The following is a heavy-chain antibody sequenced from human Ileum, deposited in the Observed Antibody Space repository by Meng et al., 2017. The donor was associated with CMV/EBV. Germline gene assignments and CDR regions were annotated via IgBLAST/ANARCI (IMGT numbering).Heavy chain of an antibody. Sequence: GESLKISCAASGFTFSSYSMNWVRQAPGKGLEWVSSISSSSSYIYYADSVKGRFTISRDNAKNSLYLQMNSLRAEDTAVYYCARGHCSSTSCYYYFDYWGQGTLVTGAS. V-gene: IGHV3-21*01. CDR1: GFTFSSYS. CDR3: ARGHCSSTSCYYYFDY. CDR2: ISSSSSYI. D-gene: IGHD2-2*01. J-gene: IGHJ4*02.